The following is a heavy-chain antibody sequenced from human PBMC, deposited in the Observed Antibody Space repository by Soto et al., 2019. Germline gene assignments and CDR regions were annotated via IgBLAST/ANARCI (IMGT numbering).Heavy chain of an antibody. J-gene: IGHJ5*02. CDR2: IYYSGST. CDR3: ARDIRYSSSWYSSSFDP. Sequence: PSETLSLTCTVSGGSISSYYWSWIRHPPGKGLEWIGYIYYSGSTNYNPSLKSRVTISVDTSKNQFSLKLSSVTAADTAVYYCARDIRYSSSWYSSSFDPWGQGTLVTVSS. V-gene: IGHV4-59*01. CDR1: GGSISSYY. D-gene: IGHD6-13*01.